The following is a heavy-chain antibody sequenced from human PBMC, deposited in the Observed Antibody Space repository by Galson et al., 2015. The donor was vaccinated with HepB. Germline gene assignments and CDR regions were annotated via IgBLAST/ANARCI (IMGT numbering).Heavy chain of an antibody. J-gene: IGHJ5*02. Sequence: SLRLSCAASGFTFSSYEMNWVRQAPGKGLEWVSYISSSGSTIYYADSVKGRFTISRDNAKNSLYLQMNSLRAEDTAVYYCARGGGLWCGEPGPFDPWGQGTLVTVSS. V-gene: IGHV3-48*03. CDR1: GFTFSSYE. CDR2: ISSSGSTI. D-gene: IGHD4/OR15-4a*01. CDR3: ARGGGLWCGEPGPFDP.